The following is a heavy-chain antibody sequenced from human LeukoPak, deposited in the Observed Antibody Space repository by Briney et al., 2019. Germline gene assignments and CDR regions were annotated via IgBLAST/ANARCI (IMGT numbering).Heavy chain of an antibody. CDR1: GFTFSSYA. J-gene: IGHJ4*02. CDR2: ISYDGSNK. CDR3: ARVGSLWFGELPVDY. Sequence: GGTLRLSCAASGFTFSSYAMHWVRLAPGKGLEWVAVISYDGSNKYYADSVKGRFTIFSDNSKNTLYLQMNSLRAEDTAVYYCARVGSLWFGELPVDYWGQGTLVTVSS. V-gene: IGHV3-30*04. D-gene: IGHD3-10*01.